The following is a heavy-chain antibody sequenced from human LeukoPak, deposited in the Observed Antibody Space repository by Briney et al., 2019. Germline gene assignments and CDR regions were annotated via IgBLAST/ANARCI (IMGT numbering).Heavy chain of an antibody. Sequence: KPSETLSLTCAVYGGSFSGYYWSWIRQAPGKGLEWVSYISSSGSTIYYADSVKGRFTISRDNAKNSLYLQMNSLRAEDTAVYYCARASPRGYSGYDHWGQGTLVTVSS. D-gene: IGHD5-12*01. J-gene: IGHJ5*02. CDR1: GGSFSGYY. CDR2: ISSSGSTI. CDR3: ARASPRGYSGYDH. V-gene: IGHV3-11*04.